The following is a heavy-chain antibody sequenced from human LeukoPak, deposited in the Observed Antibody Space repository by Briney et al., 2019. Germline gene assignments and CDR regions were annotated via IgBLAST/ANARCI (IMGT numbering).Heavy chain of an antibody. J-gene: IGHJ4*02. CDR3: ARDYYDSSGYYIPPDY. CDR2: ISAYNGNT. V-gene: IGHV1-18*01. D-gene: IGHD3-22*01. CDR1: GYTFTGYG. Sequence: ASVKVSCKASGYTFTGYGISWVRQAPGQGLEWMGWISAYNGNTNYAQKLQGRVTMTTDTSTSTAYMELRSLRSDDTAVYYCARDYYDSSGYYIPPDYWGQGTLVTVSS.